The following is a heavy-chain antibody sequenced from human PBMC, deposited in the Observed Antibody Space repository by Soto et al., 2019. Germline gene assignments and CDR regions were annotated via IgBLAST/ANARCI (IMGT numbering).Heavy chain of an antibody. CDR2: LTSKRAGGTS. Sequence: GGSLRLSCAVSGVTVSNVWMGWVRQAPGKGLEWVARLTSKRAGGTSDYAAPVKGRFSISKDESKNTLYLRMNTLTTEDTAVYHCTTDGGVSEYPLFWAWGQGTLVTVSS. J-gene: IGHJ5*02. CDR3: TTDGGVSEYPLFWA. CDR1: GVTVSNVW. V-gene: IGHV3-15*01. D-gene: IGHD2-8*02.